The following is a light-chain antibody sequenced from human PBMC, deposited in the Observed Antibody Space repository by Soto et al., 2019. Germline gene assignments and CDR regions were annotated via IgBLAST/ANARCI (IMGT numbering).Light chain of an antibody. CDR3: TSYTSSTTNYV. J-gene: IGLJ1*01. CDR1: SSDIGGYNY. CDR2: EVS. Sequence: QSVLTQPASVSGSPGQSITFSCTGTSSDIGGYNYVSWYQQHPGKAPKLMIYEVSNRPSGVSDRFSGSKSGNTASLTISGLQAEDEADHYCTSYTSSTTNYVFGTGTQLTVL. V-gene: IGLV2-14*01.